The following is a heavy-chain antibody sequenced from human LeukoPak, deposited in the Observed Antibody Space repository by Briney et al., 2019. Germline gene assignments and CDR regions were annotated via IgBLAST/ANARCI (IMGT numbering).Heavy chain of an antibody. CDR2: INHSGST. CDR3: ARDPGDYDYYGMDV. V-gene: IGHV4-34*01. Sequence: ASETLSLTCAVYGGSSSGYYWSWIRQPPGKGLEWIGEINHSGSTNYNPSLKSRVTISVDTSKNQFSLKLSSVTAADTAVYYCARDPGDYDYYGMDVWGQGTTVTVSS. J-gene: IGHJ6*02. CDR1: GGSSSGYY. D-gene: IGHD4-17*01.